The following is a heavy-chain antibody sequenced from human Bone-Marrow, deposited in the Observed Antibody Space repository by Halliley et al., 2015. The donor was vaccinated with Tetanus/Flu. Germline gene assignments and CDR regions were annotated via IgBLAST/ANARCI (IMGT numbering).Heavy chain of an antibody. CDR3: SRRPWGVSGRYVDY. J-gene: IGHJ4*02. CDR2: IESAGST. Sequence: IGNIESAGSTFYSPSLKVRVAISVATSKNKFSLELRSVTAADTALYYCSRRPWGVSGRYVDYWGQGILVTVSP. D-gene: IGHD1-26*01. V-gene: IGHV4-39*01.